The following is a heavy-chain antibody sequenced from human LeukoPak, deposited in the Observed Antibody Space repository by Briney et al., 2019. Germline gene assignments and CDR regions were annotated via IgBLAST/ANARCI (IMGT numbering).Heavy chain of an antibody. Sequence: VGSLRLSCAASGFTFSSYSMNWVRQAPGKGLEWVSSISSSSSYIYYADSVKGRFTISRDNAKNSLYLQMNSLRAEDTAVYYCARDPLSGSYGEYYYYMDVWGKGTTVTVSS. J-gene: IGHJ6*03. CDR3: ARDPLSGSYGEYYYYMDV. V-gene: IGHV3-21*01. D-gene: IGHD1-26*01. CDR2: ISSSSSYI. CDR1: GFTFSSYS.